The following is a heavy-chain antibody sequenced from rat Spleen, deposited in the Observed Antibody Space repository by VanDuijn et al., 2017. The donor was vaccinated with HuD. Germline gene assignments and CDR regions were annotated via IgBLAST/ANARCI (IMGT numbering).Heavy chain of an antibody. D-gene: IGHD4-3*01. J-gene: IGHJ4*01. CDR1: GFSLTTHH. Sequence: QVQLKESGPGLVQPSQTLSLSCTVSGFSLTTHHVSWVRQPPGKGLEWMGVIWTGGNTAYNSLLKSRLSISRDTSKSQVLLKMNSLQPEDTGTYYCARHLREASGVMDAWGQGASVTVSS. CDR3: ARHLREASGVMDA. V-gene: IGHV2-43*01. CDR2: IWTGGNT.